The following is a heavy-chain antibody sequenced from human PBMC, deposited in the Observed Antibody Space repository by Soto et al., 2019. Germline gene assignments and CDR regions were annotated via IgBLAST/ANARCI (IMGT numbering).Heavy chain of an antibody. D-gene: IGHD2-2*01. CDR3: ARLTPDIVVVPAAPPQFDP. CDR2: IIPIFGTA. CDR1: GGTFSSYA. Sequence: ASVKVSCKASGGTFSSYAISWVRQAPGQGLEWMGGIIPIFGTANYAQEFQGRVTITADKSTSTAYMELSSLRSEDTAVYYCARLTPDIVVVPAAPPQFDPWGQGTLVTVSS. J-gene: IGHJ5*02. V-gene: IGHV1-69*06.